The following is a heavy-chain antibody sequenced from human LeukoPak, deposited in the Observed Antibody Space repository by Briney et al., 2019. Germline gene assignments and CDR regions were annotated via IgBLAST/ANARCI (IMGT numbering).Heavy chain of an antibody. CDR3: ASYYYDSSGYYYYGMDV. V-gene: IGHV3-30-3*01. J-gene: IGHJ6*02. CDR1: GFTFSSYA. Sequence: GGSLRLSCAASGFTFSSYAMHWVRQAPGKGLEWVAVISYDGSNKYYADSVKGRFTISRDNSKNTLYLQMNSLGAEDTAVYYCASYYYDSSGYYYYGMDVWGQGTTVTVSS. CDR2: ISYDGSNK. D-gene: IGHD3-22*01.